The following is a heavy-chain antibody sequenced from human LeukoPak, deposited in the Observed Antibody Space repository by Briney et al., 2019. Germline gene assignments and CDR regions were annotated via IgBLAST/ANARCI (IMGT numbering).Heavy chain of an antibody. CDR2: IIPIFGTA. CDR1: GGTFSSYA. V-gene: IGHV1-69*13. D-gene: IGHD6-19*01. CDR3: ARDERVAVAGTLGNDAFDI. J-gene: IGHJ3*02. Sequence: SVKVSCKASGGTFSSYAISWVRQAPGQGLEWMGGIIPIFGTANYAQKFQGRVTITADESTSTAYMELSSLRSDDTAVYYCARDERVAVAGTLGNDAFDIWGQGTMVTVSS.